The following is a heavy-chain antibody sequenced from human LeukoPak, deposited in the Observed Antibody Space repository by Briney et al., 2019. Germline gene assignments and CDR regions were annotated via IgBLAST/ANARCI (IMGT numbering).Heavy chain of an antibody. J-gene: IGHJ4*02. CDR2: IYYSGST. D-gene: IGHD2-15*01. V-gene: IGHV4-59*08. CDR1: GGSISSYY. Sequence: SETLSLTCTVSGGSISSYYWSWIRQPPGKGLEWIGYIYYSGSTNYNPSLKSRVTISVDTSKNQFSLKLSSVTAADTAVYYCARVTDCSGGSCYSFDYWGQGTLVTVSS. CDR3: ARVTDCSGGSCYSFDY.